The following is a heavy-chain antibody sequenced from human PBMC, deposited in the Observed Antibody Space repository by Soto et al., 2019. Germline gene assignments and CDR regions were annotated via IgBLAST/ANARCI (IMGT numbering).Heavy chain of an antibody. CDR2: ISAYNGNT. CDR1: GYTFTSYG. V-gene: IGHV1-18*01. J-gene: IGHJ6*02. D-gene: IGHD6-13*01. CDR3: AKYIRGYSNYYYYGFDV. Sequence: ASVKVSCKASGYTFTSYGISWVRQAPGQGLEWMGWISAYNGNTNYAQKLQGRVTMTTDTSTSTAYMELRSLRSDDTAVYYCAKYIRGYSNYYYYGFDVWGQGTTVTVSS.